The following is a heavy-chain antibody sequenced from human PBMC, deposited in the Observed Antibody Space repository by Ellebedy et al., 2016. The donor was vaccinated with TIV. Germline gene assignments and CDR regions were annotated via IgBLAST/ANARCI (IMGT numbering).Heavy chain of an antibody. D-gene: IGHD4-17*01. CDR3: ANNDYGDRGAFDY. V-gene: IGHV3-30*18. J-gene: IGHJ4*02. CDR1: GFTFSSYG. Sequence: GESLKISXAASGFTFSSYGMHWVRQAPGKGLEWVAVISYDGSNKYYADSVKGRFTISRDNSKNTLYLQMNSLRAEDTAVYYCANNDYGDRGAFDYWGQGTLVTVSS. CDR2: ISYDGSNK.